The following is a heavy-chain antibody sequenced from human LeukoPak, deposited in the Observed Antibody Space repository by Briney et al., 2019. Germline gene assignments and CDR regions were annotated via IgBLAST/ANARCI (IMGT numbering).Heavy chain of an antibody. CDR2: IYSGSNT. CDR1: GFTVSGNY. V-gene: IGHV3-53*01. D-gene: IGHD3-3*01. J-gene: IGHJ4*02. CDR3: ARVFHDYYFDY. Sequence: GGSLRLSCAASGFTVSGNYMSWVRQAPGEGLEWVSLIYSGSNTYYADSVKGRFTISRDNSKNTLYLQMNTVRAEDTAIYYCARVFHDYYFDYWGQGTLVTVSS.